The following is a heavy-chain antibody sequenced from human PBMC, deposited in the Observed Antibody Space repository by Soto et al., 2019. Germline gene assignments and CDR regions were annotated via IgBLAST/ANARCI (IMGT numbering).Heavy chain of an antibody. D-gene: IGHD2-2*01. CDR2: ISAYNGNT. CDR1: GYTFTSYG. Sequence: GASVKVSCKASGYTFTSYGISWVRQAPGQGLEWMGWISAYNGNTNYAQKLQGRVTMTTDTSTSTAYMELRSLRSDDTAVYYCARDWAFRYCSSTSCPYYFDYWGQGTLVTVSS. V-gene: IGHV1-18*01. CDR3: ARDWAFRYCSSTSCPYYFDY. J-gene: IGHJ4*02.